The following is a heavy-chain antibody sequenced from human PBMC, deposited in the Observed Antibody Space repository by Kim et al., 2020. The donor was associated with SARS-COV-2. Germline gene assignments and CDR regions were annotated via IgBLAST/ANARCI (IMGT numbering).Heavy chain of an antibody. Sequence: ASVKVSCKASGYTFTSYGISWVRQAPGQGLEWMGWISAYNGNTNYAQKLQGRVTMTTDTSTSTAYMELRSLRSDDTAVYYCARDRRIAAREGYYYYGMDVWGQGTTVTVSS. CDR3: ARDRRIAAREGYYYYGMDV. J-gene: IGHJ6*02. CDR2: ISAYNGNT. D-gene: IGHD6-6*01. V-gene: IGHV1-18*01. CDR1: GYTFTSYG.